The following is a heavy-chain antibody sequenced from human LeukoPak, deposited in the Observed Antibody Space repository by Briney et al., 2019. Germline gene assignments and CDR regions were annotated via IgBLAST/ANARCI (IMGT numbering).Heavy chain of an antibody. Sequence: ASVKVSCKASGYTFTGYYMHWVRQAPGQGLEWMGWINPNSGGTNYAQKFQGRVTMARDTSISTAYMELSRLRSDDTAVYYCARATTVTTLDYNYGMDVWGQGTTVTVSS. D-gene: IGHD4-17*01. CDR2: INPNSGGT. CDR3: ARATTVTTLDYNYGMDV. CDR1: GYTFTGYY. V-gene: IGHV1-2*02. J-gene: IGHJ6*02.